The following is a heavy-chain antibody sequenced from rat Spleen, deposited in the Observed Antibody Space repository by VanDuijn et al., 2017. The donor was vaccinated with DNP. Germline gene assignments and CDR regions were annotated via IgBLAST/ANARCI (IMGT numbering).Heavy chain of an antibody. CDR1: GFTFSNYD. V-gene: IGHV5-25*01. CDR2: ISPSGGST. CDR3: ARRGNSGYWFDY. Sequence: EVQLVESGGGLVQPGRSLKLSCAASGFTFSNYDMAWVRQAPTKGLEWVASISPSGGSTYYRDSVKGRFTVSRDNAKSSLYLQMDSLRSEDTATYYCARRGNSGYWFDYWGQGVMVTVSS. J-gene: IGHJ2*01. D-gene: IGHD4-3*01.